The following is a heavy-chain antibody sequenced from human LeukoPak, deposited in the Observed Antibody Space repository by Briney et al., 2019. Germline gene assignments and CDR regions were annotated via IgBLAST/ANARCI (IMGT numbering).Heavy chain of an antibody. Sequence: GGSLRLSCAASGFTFSRYWMHWVRQAPGKGLVWVSRLNTDGSTTDYADSVKGRFSISRDNAKNTLYLQMNSLRVEDTAVYYCARDQVLWWKPVGNFDLWGRGTLVTVSS. CDR3: ARDQVLWWKPVGNFDL. V-gene: IGHV3-74*01. J-gene: IGHJ2*01. CDR2: LNTDGSTT. CDR1: GFTFSRYW. D-gene: IGHD2-21*01.